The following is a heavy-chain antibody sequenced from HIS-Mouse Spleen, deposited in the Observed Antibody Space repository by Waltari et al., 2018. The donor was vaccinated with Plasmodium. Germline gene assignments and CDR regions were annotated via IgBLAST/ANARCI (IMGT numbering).Heavy chain of an antibody. V-gene: IGHV1-8*01. CDR1: GYTFTSYD. CDR2: MNPNSGNT. Sequence: QVQLVQSGAEVKKPGASVKVSCKASGYTFTSYDINWVRQATGQGIEWMGWMNPNSGNTGYSQKFQSRVTMSRKTSISTAYMELSSLRSEDTAVYYCASHTNLAFDIWGQGTMVTVSS. D-gene: IGHD2-8*01. CDR3: ASHTNLAFDI. J-gene: IGHJ3*02.